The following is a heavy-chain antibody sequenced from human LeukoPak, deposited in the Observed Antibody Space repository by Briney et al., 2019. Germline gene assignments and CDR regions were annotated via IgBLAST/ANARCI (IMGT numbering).Heavy chain of an antibody. V-gene: IGHV4-38-2*02. Sequence: SKTLSLTCSVSGYSISSGYYWGWIRQPPGKGLEWIANIYYSGSTYYSPSLKSRVIISVDTSKNQFSLKLSSVTAADTAVYYCATSGWYLLPGVYWGQGTLVTVSS. CDR3: ATSGWYLLPGVY. J-gene: IGHJ4*02. CDR2: IYYSGST. CDR1: GYSISSGYY. D-gene: IGHD6-19*01.